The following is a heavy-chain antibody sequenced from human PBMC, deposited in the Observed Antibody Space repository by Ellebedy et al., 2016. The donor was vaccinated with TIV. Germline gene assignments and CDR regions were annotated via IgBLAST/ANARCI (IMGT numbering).Heavy chain of an antibody. V-gene: IGHV4-39*07. CDR3: ASRSQSYSSSSGYFYGMDV. J-gene: IGHJ6*02. CDR1: GGSISSSSCY. Sequence: SETLSLTCTVSGGSISSSSCYWVWLRQPPGTGLEWIGSINFSGRTYYNPSLKSRVPISVDTSKNHFSLNLSSVTAADTAVYYCASRSQSYSSSSGYFYGMDVWGQGTTVTVSS. CDR2: INFSGRT. D-gene: IGHD6-13*01.